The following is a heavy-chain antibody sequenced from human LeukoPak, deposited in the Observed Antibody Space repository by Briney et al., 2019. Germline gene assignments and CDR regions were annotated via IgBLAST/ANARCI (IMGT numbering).Heavy chain of an antibody. D-gene: IGHD3-9*01. J-gene: IGHJ4*02. V-gene: IGHV3-30*18. CDR1: GFTFSSYS. CDR2: ISYDGSNK. Sequence: GGSLRLSCAASGFTFSSYSMNWVRQAPGKGLEWVAVISYDGSNKYYADSVKGRFTISRDNSKNTLYLQMNSLRAEDTAVYYCAKDIRYFDWSIDYWGQGTLVTVSS. CDR3: AKDIRYFDWSIDY.